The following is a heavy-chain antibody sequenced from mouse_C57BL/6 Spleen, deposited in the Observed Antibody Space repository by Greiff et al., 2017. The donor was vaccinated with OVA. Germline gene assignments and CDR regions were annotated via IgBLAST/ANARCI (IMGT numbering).Heavy chain of an antibody. CDR3: ARKLTGSYWYFDV. CDR2: IDPEDGET. D-gene: IGHD4-1*01. CDR1: GFNIKDYY. Sequence: EVQGVESGAELVKPGASVKLSCTASGFNIKDYYMHWVKQRTEQGLEWIGRIDPEDGETKYAPKFQGKATITADTSSNTAYLQLSSLTSEDTAVYYCARKLTGSYWYFDVWGTGTTVTVSS. J-gene: IGHJ1*03. V-gene: IGHV14-2*01.